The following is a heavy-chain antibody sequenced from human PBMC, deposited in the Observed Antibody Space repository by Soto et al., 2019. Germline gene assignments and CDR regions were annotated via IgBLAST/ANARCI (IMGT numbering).Heavy chain of an antibody. CDR2: IYYSGGT. CDR3: ARFVVAATRPGKKSYYYYMDV. V-gene: IGHV4-59*08. D-gene: IGHD2-15*01. J-gene: IGHJ6*03. CDR1: GGSISSYY. Sequence: PSETLSLTCTVSGGSISSYYWSWIRQPPGKGLEWIGYIYYSGGTNYNPSLKSRVTISVDTSKNQFSLKLSSVTAADTAVYYCARFVVAATRPGKKSYYYYMDVWGKGTTVTVS.